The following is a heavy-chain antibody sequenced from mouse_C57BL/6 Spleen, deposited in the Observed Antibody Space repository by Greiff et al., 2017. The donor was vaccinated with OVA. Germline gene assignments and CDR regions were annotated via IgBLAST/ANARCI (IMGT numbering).Heavy chain of an antibody. CDR3: TRDYGISSFAY. Sequence: VQLQQSGAELVRPGASVTLSCKASGYTFTDYEMHWVKQTPVHGLEWIGAIDPETGGTAYNQKFKGKAILTADKSSSTAYMELRSLTSEDSAVYYCTRDYGISSFAYWGQGTLVTVSA. CDR1: GYTFTDYE. D-gene: IGHD1-1*01. J-gene: IGHJ3*01. CDR2: IDPETGGT. V-gene: IGHV1-15*01.